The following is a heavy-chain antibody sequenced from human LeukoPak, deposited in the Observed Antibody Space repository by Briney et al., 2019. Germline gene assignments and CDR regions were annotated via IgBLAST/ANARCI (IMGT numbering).Heavy chain of an antibody. J-gene: IGHJ4*02. Sequence: GGSLRLSCAASGFTFSSYAMSWVRQAPGEGLEWVSVISDSGGSTYYADPVKGRFSISRDNSKKTLYLQMNSLRAEDTAVYYCAKIRYSNNWFLIDYWGQGTLVTVSS. V-gene: IGHV3-23*01. D-gene: IGHD1-26*01. CDR3: AKIRYSNNWFLIDY. CDR2: ISDSGGST. CDR1: GFTFSSYA.